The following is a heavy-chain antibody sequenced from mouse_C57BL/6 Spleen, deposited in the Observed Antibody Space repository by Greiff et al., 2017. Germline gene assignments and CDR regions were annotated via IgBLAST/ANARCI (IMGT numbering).Heavy chain of an antibody. Sequence: EVKLMESGEGLVKPGGSLKLSCAASGFTFSSYAMSWVRQTPEKRLEWVAYISSGGDYIYYADTVKGRFTISRDNARNTLYLQMSSLKSEDTAMYYGTRDRGYYDYDRGYAMDYWGQGTSVTVSS. D-gene: IGHD2-4*01. CDR2: ISSGGDYI. CDR3: TRDRGYYDYDRGYAMDY. J-gene: IGHJ4*01. CDR1: GFTFSSYA. V-gene: IGHV5-9-1*02.